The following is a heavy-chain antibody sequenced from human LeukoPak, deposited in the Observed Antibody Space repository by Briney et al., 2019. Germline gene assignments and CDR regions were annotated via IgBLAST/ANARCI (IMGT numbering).Heavy chain of an antibody. CDR1: GGSISSSRYY. Sequence: PSETLSLTCTVSGGSISSSRYYWGWIRQPPGKGLEWIGSIYYSGNTYYNPSLKSRVTISVDTSRNRFSLKLSSVTAADTAVYYCARPGSEYQLSSPFDYWGQGTLVTVSS. D-gene: IGHD2-2*01. CDR3: ARPGSEYQLSSPFDY. CDR2: IYYSGNT. V-gene: IGHV4-39*01. J-gene: IGHJ4*02.